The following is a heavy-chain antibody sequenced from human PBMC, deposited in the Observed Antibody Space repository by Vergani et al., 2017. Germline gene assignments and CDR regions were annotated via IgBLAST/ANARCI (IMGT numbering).Heavy chain of an antibody. D-gene: IGHD3-22*01. J-gene: IGHJ4*02. CDR1: GFSFNSYW. Sequence: DVHLAESGGGFFQPGGSLRLSCSASGFSFNSYWMHWVRQVPGKGLLWVSRIKSDGSITAYADSVKGRFTISRDNSKNTLYLQMNSLRAEDTAVYYCAKDYYDSSGYYHYFDYWGQGTLVTVSS. CDR3: AKDYYDSSGYYHYFDY. CDR2: IKSDGSIT. V-gene: IGHV3-74*03.